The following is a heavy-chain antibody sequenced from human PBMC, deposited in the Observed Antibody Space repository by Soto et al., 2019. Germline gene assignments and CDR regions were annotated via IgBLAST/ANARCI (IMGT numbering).Heavy chain of an antibody. J-gene: IGHJ6*02. CDR1: GGSMSSGGYY. D-gene: IGHD6-6*01. CDR3: AREESSIGSRPPPFYYFYFGLDV. Sequence: QVQLQESGPGLVRPSQTLSLTCTVSGGSMSSGGYYWSWIRQHPGKGLEWIGYIYYTGSTYYNPSLKSRVTILLDTSKNQFSLKLNSVTAADTAVYYCAREESSIGSRPPPFYYFYFGLDVWGQGTTVTVSS. V-gene: IGHV4-31*03. CDR2: IYYTGST.